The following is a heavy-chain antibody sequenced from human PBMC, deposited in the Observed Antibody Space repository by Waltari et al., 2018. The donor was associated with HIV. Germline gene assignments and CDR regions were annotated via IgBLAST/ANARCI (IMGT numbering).Heavy chain of an antibody. CDR1: GFTFSNYA. Sequence: EVQLLESGGGLVQPGGSLRVPCAASGFTFSNYAMSWVRQAPGKGLEWVSSIRSGGTGTHYRDSVKGRFTISRDNSKNTLYLQMNSLRAEDTAIYYCAKEDFGSGSYNNGCFDYWGQGTLVTVSS. CDR3: AKEDFGSGSYNNGCFDY. D-gene: IGHD3-10*01. CDR2: IRSGGTGT. V-gene: IGHV3-23*01. J-gene: IGHJ4*02.